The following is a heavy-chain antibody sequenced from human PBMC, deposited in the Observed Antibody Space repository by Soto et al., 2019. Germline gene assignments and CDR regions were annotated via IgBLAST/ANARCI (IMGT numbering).Heavy chain of an antibody. CDR2: ISWNSGSI. D-gene: IGHD6-19*01. CDR3: AKDRGIAVAGTELDY. J-gene: IGHJ4*02. V-gene: IGHV3-9*01. Sequence: ESGGGLVQPGRSLRLSCAASGFTFDDYAMHWVRQAPGKGLEWVSGISWNSGSIGYADSVKGRFTISRDNAKNSLYLQMNSLRAEDTALYYCAKDRGIAVAGTELDYWGQGTLVTVSS. CDR1: GFTFDDYA.